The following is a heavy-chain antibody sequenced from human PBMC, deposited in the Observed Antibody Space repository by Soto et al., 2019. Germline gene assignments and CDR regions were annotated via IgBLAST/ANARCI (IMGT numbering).Heavy chain of an antibody. CDR3: ATWPQREHAFDI. Sequence: PGGSLRLSCAASGFSFSGKNYLTWVRQAPGKGLEWVSALYSSDGTYYADSVKGRFSVSRDNSKNTFYLQLHSLRPEDTALYFCATWPQREHAFDIWGLGTMVTVSS. CDR2: LYSSDGT. D-gene: IGHD1-1*01. J-gene: IGHJ3*02. CDR1: GFSFSGKNY. V-gene: IGHV3-53*01.